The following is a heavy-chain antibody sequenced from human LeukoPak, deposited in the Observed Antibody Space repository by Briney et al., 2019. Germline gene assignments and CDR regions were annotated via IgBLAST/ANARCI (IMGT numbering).Heavy chain of an antibody. J-gene: IGHJ3*02. V-gene: IGHV5-51*01. Sequence: GESLKIPCQGSGYSFPNYWIGWVRQMPGNGLEWMGIIYPVDSDTSYSPSFQRQVTHSADKYISTAYLPWSSLTASDTAMYYCAGRDKDGYNYGDIWGQGTMVTVSS. D-gene: IGHD5-24*01. CDR2: IYPVDSDT. CDR1: GYSFPNYW. CDR3: AGRDKDGYNYGDI.